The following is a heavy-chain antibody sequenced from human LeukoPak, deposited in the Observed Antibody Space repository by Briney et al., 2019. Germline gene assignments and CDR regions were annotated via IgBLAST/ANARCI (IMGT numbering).Heavy chain of an antibody. V-gene: IGHV4-34*01. CDR1: GGSFSGYY. Sequence: SETLSLTCAVYGGSFSGYYWSWIRQPPGKGLEWIGEINHSGSTNYNPSLKSRVTISVDTSKNQFSLKLSSVTAADTAVYYCARDNWNYGRSSRRWFDPWGQGTLVTVFS. J-gene: IGHJ5*02. CDR3: ARDNWNYGRSSRRWFDP. CDR2: INHSGST. D-gene: IGHD1-7*01.